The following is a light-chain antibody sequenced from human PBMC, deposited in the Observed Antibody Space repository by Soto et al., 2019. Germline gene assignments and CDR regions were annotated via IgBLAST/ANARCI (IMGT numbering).Light chain of an antibody. CDR2: DAS. CDR1: QSVSSY. V-gene: IGKV3-11*01. Sequence: IVLTQSPATLSSSPGERATLSCRASQSVSSYLAWYQQQPGQAPRLPIYDASNRATGILARFSGSGSGTDFRLATMSRGTEDFAVYYWQQRSSWPPTFGGGTKVETK. J-gene: IGKJ4*01. CDR3: QQRSSWPPT.